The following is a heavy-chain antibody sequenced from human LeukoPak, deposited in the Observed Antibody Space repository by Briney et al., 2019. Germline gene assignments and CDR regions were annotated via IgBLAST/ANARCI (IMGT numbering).Heavy chain of an antibody. D-gene: IGHD3-3*01. J-gene: IGHJ6*03. CDR2: IIPIFGTA. CDR1: GGTFSSYA. V-gene: IGHV1-69*13. Sequence: SVKVSCKASGGTFSSYAISWVRQAPGQGLEWMGGIIPIFGTANYAQKFQGRVTITAGESTSTAYMELSSLRSEDTAVYYCARGAAIFGVVMYYYYMDVWGKGTTVTVSS. CDR3: ARGAAIFGVVMYYYYMDV.